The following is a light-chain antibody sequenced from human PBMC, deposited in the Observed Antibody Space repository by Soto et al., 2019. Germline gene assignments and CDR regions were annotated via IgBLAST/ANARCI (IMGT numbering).Light chain of an antibody. Sequence: ETLLTQSPGTLSLSPGERATLSCRASEALGRNYLAWYQQKPGQAPRLLIHRIYIRAAGIPDRFTGSASGTDFTLTISRLEPEDFAVYYCQQYHNFPQTFGQGTKVDIK. J-gene: IGKJ1*01. CDR1: EALGRNY. CDR2: RIY. V-gene: IGKV3-20*01. CDR3: QQYHNFPQT.